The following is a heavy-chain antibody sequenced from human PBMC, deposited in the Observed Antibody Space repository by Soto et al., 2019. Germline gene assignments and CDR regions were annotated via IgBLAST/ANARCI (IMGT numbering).Heavy chain of an antibody. CDR2: INPGNGDT. Sequence: GASVKVSCKTSGYTFNKYPIHWVRQAPGQGLEWMGWINPGNGDTGYSQKFQDRVTITRDTSASTAYMDLSSLRSEDTAVYYCARKGYYDYGMYYFDDWGQGTTVTVSS. CDR3: ARKGYYDYGMYYFDD. J-gene: IGHJ4*02. D-gene: IGHD3-16*01. V-gene: IGHV1-3*01. CDR1: GYTFNKYP.